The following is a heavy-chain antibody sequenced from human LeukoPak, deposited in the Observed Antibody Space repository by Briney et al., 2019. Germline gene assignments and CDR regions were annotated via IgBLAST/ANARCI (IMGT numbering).Heavy chain of an antibody. CDR3: ARGRYGPRLGN. D-gene: IGHD3-16*01. V-gene: IGHV4-34*01. Sequence: PSETLSLTCAVYGASFSDSYWSWIRQSPEKGLEWIGEINNSGSTSYNPSLNSRVIMSVDRSKKQFSLRLTSVTAADTAVYYCARGRYGPRLGNWGQGTLVTVSS. CDR1: GASFSDSY. CDR2: INNSGST. J-gene: IGHJ4*02.